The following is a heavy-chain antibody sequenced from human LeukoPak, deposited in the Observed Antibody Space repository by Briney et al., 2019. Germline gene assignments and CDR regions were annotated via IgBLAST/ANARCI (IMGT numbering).Heavy chain of an antibody. CDR2: INTNTGNP. CDR1: GYTFTSYA. D-gene: IGHD3-22*01. Sequence: ASVKVSCKASGYTFTSYAMNWVRQAPGQGLEWMGWINTNTGNPTYAQGFTGRFVFSLDTSVSTAYLQISSLKAEDTAVYYGARDWYDYYDSSGYYRAFDYWGQGTLVTVSS. J-gene: IGHJ4*02. V-gene: IGHV7-4-1*02. CDR3: ARDWYDYYDSSGYYRAFDY.